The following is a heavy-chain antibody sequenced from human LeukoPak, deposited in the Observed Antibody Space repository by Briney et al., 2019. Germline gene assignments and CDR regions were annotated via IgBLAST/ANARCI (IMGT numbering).Heavy chain of an antibody. V-gene: IGHV3-48*04. D-gene: IGHD6-13*01. CDR3: ARVRIAAAGKGFDY. Sequence: PGGSLRLSCAASGFTFSSYGMHWVRQAPGKGLEWVSYISSSSSAIYYADSVKGRFTISRDNAKNSLYLQMNSLRAEDTAVYYCARVRIAAAGKGFDYWGQGTLVTVSS. CDR1: GFTFSSYG. CDR2: ISSSSSAI. J-gene: IGHJ4*02.